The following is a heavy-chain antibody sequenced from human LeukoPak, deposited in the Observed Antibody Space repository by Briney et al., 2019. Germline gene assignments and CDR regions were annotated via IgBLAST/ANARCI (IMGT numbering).Heavy chain of an antibody. D-gene: IGHD5-18*01. CDR1: GFTFSSYG. CDR2: ISYDGSNK. CDR3: AKDQLAPYFDY. Sequence: PGGSLRLSCAASGFTFSSYGMHWVRQAPGKGLEWVAVISYDGSNKYYADSVKGRFTISRDNSKNTLYLQMNSLRAEDTAVYYCAKDQLAPYFDYWGPGTLVTVSS. J-gene: IGHJ4*02. V-gene: IGHV3-30*18.